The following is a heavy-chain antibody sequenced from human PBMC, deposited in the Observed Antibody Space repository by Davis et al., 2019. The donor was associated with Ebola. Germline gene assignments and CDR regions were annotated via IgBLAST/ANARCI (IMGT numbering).Heavy chain of an antibody. CDR3: ARGHDYYYGIDV. J-gene: IGHJ6*04. CDR2: LYHGGGT. Sequence: SETLSLTCTVSGGYISGYYWSWIRQPPGKGLEWIGNLYHGGGTNYSPSLKSRLTISVDTSKNQFSLELSSVTAADTAVYYCARGHDYYYGIDVWGKGTTVSVSS. CDR1: GGYISGYY. V-gene: IGHV4-59*08.